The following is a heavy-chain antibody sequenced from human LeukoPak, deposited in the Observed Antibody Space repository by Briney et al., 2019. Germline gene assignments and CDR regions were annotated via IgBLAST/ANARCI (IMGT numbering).Heavy chain of an antibody. CDR3: ARGVTTLYYYYYYYMDV. D-gene: IGHD4-11*01. Sequence: PSETLSLTCAVYGGSFSGYYWSWIRQPPGKGLEWIGEINHSGSTNYNPSLKSRVTISVDTSKNQFSLKLSSVTAADTAVYYCARGVTTLYYYYYYYMDVWGKGTTVTVSS. CDR2: INHSGST. J-gene: IGHJ6*03. CDR1: GGSFSGYY. V-gene: IGHV4-34*01.